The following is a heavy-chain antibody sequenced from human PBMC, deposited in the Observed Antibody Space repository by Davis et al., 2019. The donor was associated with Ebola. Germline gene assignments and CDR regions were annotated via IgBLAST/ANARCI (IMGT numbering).Heavy chain of an antibody. J-gene: IGHJ4*02. CDR2: IVVGNGNT. Sequence: SVKVSCKPSGFTFTRSAVQWVRQARGQLLESIGWIVVGNGNTNYAQKFRERVTITRDMSTSTAYMELSSLTSEDTAVYYCALLGYTFLAYWGQGTLVTVSS. V-gene: IGHV1-58*01. CDR1: GFTFTRSA. CDR3: ALLGYTFLAY. D-gene: IGHD2-15*01.